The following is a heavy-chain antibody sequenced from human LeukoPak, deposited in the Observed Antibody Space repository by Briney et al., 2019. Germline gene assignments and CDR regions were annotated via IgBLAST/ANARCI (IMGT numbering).Heavy chain of an antibody. CDR3: AKAGYSSGWYFDY. Sequence: GGSLRLSCAASGFTFSSYSMNWVRQAPGKGLEWVSSISSSSSYIYYADSVKGRFTISRDNAKNSLYLQMNSLRAEDMALYYCAKAGYSSGWYFDYWGQGTLVTVSS. CDR2: ISSSSSYI. D-gene: IGHD6-19*01. V-gene: IGHV3-21*04. CDR1: GFTFSSYS. J-gene: IGHJ4*02.